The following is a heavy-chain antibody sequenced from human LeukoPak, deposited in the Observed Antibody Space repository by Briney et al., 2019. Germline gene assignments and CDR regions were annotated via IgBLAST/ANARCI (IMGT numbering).Heavy chain of an antibody. CDR2: VYPRDSDT. D-gene: IGHD2-15*01. CDR3: ARLPSLVGRPFDY. V-gene: IGHV5-51*01. Sequence: GDSLQISCQGSGYSFSSYWIGWVRQMPGKGLGWMGIVYPRDSDTRYSPSFQGQVTISADKSISTAYLQWSSLKASDTAMYYCARLPSLVGRPFDYWGQGTLVTVSS. CDR1: GYSFSSYW. J-gene: IGHJ4*02.